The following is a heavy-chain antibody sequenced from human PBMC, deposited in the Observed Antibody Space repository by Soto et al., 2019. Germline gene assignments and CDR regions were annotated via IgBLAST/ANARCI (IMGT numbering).Heavy chain of an antibody. CDR3: ARHRGPTGPNY. V-gene: IGHV4-59*08. D-gene: IGHD3-10*01. J-gene: IGHJ4*02. CDR2: VYYSGST. CDR1: GGPISRYY. Sequence: PSETLSLICTVSGGPISRYYWNWVRQPPGKGLEWIGSVYYSGSTYYNPSLKSRVTISIDASKNQFSLNLNSVTATDTAVYYCARHRGPTGPNYWGQGTLVTVS.